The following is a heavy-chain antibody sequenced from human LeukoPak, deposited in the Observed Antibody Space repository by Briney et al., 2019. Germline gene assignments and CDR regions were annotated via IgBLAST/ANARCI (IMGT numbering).Heavy chain of an antibody. Sequence: SETLSLTCTVSGGSISSYYWSWIRQPPGKGLEWIGYIYYSGSANYNPSLKSRVTISVDTSKNQFSLKLSSVIAADTAVYYCARVLLWPQAGMDVWGQGTTVTVSS. J-gene: IGHJ6*02. V-gene: IGHV4-59*01. CDR2: IYYSGSA. CDR1: GGSISSYY. D-gene: IGHD3-10*01. CDR3: ARVLLWPQAGMDV.